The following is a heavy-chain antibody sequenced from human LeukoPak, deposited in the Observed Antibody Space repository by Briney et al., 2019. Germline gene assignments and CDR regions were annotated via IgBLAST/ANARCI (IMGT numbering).Heavy chain of an antibody. CDR3: AKKGRYYDSSGYYSLDY. D-gene: IGHD3-22*01. CDR1: GFTFSSYA. Sequence: GGSLRLSCAASGFTFSSYAMSWVRQAPGKGVEGVSAISGSGGSTYYADSVKGRFTISRDNSKNTLYLQMNSLRAEDTAVYYRAKKGRYYDSSGYYSLDYWGQGTLVTVSS. CDR2: ISGSGGST. J-gene: IGHJ4*02. V-gene: IGHV3-23*01.